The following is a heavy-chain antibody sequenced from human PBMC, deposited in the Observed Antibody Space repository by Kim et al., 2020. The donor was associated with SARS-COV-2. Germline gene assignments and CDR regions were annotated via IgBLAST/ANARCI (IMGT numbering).Heavy chain of an antibody. D-gene: IGHD3-22*01. Sequence: SETLSLTCTVSGGSISSGGYYWSWIRQHPGKGLEWIGYIYYSGSTYYNPSLKSRVTISVDTSKNQFSLKLSSVTAADTAVYYCATGREGWLLPSYYFDYWGQGTLVPVSS. CDR3: ATGREGWLLPSYYFDY. CDR1: GGSISSGGYY. V-gene: IGHV4-31*03. J-gene: IGHJ4*02. CDR2: IYYSGST.